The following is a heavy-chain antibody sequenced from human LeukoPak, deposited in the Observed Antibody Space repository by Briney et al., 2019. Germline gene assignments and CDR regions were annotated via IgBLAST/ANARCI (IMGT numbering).Heavy chain of an antibody. CDR1: GGSFSGYY. CDR2: INHSGST. Sequence: SETLSLTCAVYGGSFSGYYRSWIRQPPGKGLEWIGEINHSGSTNYNPSLKSRVTISVDTSKNQFSLKLSSVTAADTAVYYCARGSNSSTSFVVDYWGQGTLVTVSS. J-gene: IGHJ4*02. V-gene: IGHV4-34*01. D-gene: IGHD2-2*01. CDR3: ARGSNSSTSFVVDY.